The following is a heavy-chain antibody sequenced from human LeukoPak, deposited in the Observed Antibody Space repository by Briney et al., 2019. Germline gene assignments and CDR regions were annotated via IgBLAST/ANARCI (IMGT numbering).Heavy chain of an antibody. Sequence: GASVKVSCKASGYTFTSYAMHWVRQAPGQRLEWMGWINAGNGNTKYSQKFQGRVTITRDTSASTAYMELRSLRSDDTAVYYCARNVLRYFDWLLFRSRPDAFDTWGQGTMVTVSS. CDR2: INAGNGNT. CDR3: ARNVLRYFDWLLFRSRPDAFDT. V-gene: IGHV1-3*01. J-gene: IGHJ3*02. CDR1: GYTFTSYA. D-gene: IGHD3-9*01.